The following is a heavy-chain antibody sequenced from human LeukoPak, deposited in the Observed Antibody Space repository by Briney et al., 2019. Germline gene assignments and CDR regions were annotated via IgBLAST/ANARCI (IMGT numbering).Heavy chain of an antibody. D-gene: IGHD6-13*01. CDR3: ARIYRSSWFDY. Sequence: EASVKVSCKASGYTFTGYYIHWVRQAPGQGLEWMGWINPNRGGTNYAQKLQGRVTMTRDTSSNTAYMELSRLRSDDTAVYYCARIYRSSWFDYWGPGTLVTVSS. J-gene: IGHJ4*02. CDR1: GYTFTGYY. CDR2: INPNRGGT. V-gene: IGHV1-2*02.